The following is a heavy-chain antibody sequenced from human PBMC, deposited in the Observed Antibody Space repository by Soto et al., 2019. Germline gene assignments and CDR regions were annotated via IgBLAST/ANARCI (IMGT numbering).Heavy chain of an antibody. CDR3: VGHFNGSSSGGYFDY. D-gene: IGHD6-6*01. J-gene: IGHJ4*02. Sequence: PGGSLRLSCAASGFTFSSYAMSWVRQAPGKGLEWVSAISGSGGSTYYADSVKGRFTTSRDNSKNTLYLQMNSLRAEDTAVYYCVGHFNGSSSGGYFDYWGQGNLVTVSS. V-gene: IGHV3-23*01. CDR1: GFTFSSYA. CDR2: ISGSGGST.